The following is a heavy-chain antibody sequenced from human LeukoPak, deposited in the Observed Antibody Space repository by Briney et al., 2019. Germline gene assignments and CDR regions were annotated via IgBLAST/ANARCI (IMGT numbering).Heavy chain of an antibody. V-gene: IGHV1-2*02. CDR2: INPNSGGT. CDR3: ARGPIVVVPAADYHWFDP. CDR1: GYTFTGYY. D-gene: IGHD2-2*01. Sequence: ASVKVSCKASGYTFTGYYMHWVRQPPGQGLEWMGWINPNSGGTNYAQKFQGRVTMTRDTSISTAYMELSRLRSDDTAVYYCARGPIVVVPAADYHWFDPWGQGTLVTVSS. J-gene: IGHJ5*02.